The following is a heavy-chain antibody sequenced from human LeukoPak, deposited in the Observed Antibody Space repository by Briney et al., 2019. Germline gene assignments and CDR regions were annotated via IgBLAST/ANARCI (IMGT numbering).Heavy chain of an antibody. J-gene: IGHJ3*02. CDR2: ISWNSGSI. CDR1: GFTFDDYA. Sequence: PGGSLRLSCAASGFTFDDYAMHWVRQAPGKGLEWVSGISWNSGSIGYADSVKGRFTISRDNAKNSLYLQMNSLRAEDTAVYYCAKDIRHLYSYGLGDAFDIWGQGTMVTVSS. CDR3: AKDIRHLYSYGLGDAFDI. D-gene: IGHD5-18*01. V-gene: IGHV3-9*01.